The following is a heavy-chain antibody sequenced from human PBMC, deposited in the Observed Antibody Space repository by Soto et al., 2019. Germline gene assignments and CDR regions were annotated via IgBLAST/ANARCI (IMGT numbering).Heavy chain of an antibody. V-gene: IGHV1-2*04. CDR3: ARGSMVRGVITQYYYYGMDV. CDR1: GYTFTGYY. J-gene: IGHJ6*02. D-gene: IGHD3-10*01. CDR2: INPNSGGT. Sequence: AASVKVSCKASGYTFTGYYMHWVRQAPGQGLEWMGWINPNSGGTNYAQKFQGWVTMTRDTSISTAYMERSRLRSDDTAVYYCARGSMVRGVITQYYYYGMDVWGQGTTVTVSS.